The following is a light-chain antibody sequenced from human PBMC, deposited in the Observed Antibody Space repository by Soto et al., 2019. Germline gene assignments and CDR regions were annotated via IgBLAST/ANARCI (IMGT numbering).Light chain of an antibody. V-gene: IGLV1-40*01. CDR3: QSYDSSLSGSDVV. CDR1: SSNIGAGYD. Sequence: QSVLTQPPSVSGAPGQRVTISCTGSSSNIGAGYDVHWYQQLPGTAPKLLIYGNSNRPSGVPDRFSGSKSGTSASLAITGLQAEDEADYYCQSYDSSLSGSDVVFGGGPKLTVL. J-gene: IGLJ2*01. CDR2: GNS.